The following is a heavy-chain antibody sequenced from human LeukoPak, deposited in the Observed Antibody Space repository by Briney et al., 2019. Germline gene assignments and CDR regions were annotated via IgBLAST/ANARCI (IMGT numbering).Heavy chain of an antibody. V-gene: IGHV3-30*18. CDR1: GFTFSSYD. Sequence: GGSLRLSCAAPGFTFSSYDMHWVRQAPGKGLEWVSVISSDENNKYYADSVKGRFTMSRDNSKNTLYLQMSSLRPEDTAVYYCAKEGRWLQLGGAFDIWGQGTMVTVSS. D-gene: IGHD5-24*01. J-gene: IGHJ3*02. CDR3: AKEGRWLQLGGAFDI. CDR2: ISSDENNK.